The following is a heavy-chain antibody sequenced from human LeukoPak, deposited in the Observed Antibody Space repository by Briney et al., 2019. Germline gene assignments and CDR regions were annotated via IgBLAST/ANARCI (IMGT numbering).Heavy chain of an antibody. CDR1: GGSISSSSYY. J-gene: IGHJ5*02. Sequence: PSETLSLTCTVSGGSISSSSYYWGWIRQPPGKGLEWIGSIYYSGSTYYNPSLKSRVTISVDTSKNQFSLKLSSVTAADTAVYYCAREGGYRSSTSCYGGWFDPWGQGTLVTVSS. CDR3: AREGGYRSSTSCYGGWFDP. D-gene: IGHD2-2*01. CDR2: IYYSGST. V-gene: IGHV4-39*07.